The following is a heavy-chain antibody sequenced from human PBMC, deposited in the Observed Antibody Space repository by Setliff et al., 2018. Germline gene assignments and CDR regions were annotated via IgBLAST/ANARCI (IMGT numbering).Heavy chain of an antibody. CDR1: GGTFRSYG. D-gene: IGHD3-22*01. CDR3: ARRNFYYDSSGFALYYYYMDV. J-gene: IGHJ6*03. Sequence: SVKVSCKASGGTFRSYGISWVRQAPGQGLEWMGGTIPSFGSTNYAQKFQDRVTITTDESTSTAYMELSSLRTEDTAVYYCARRNFYYDSSGFALYYYYMDVWGKGTTVTVSS. CDR2: TIPSFGST. V-gene: IGHV1-69*05.